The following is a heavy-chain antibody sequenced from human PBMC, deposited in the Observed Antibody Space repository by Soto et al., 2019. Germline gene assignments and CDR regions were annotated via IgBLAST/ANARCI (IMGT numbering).Heavy chain of an antibody. V-gene: IGHV3-33*01. J-gene: IGHJ6*02. Sequence: GGSLRLSCAASGFTFSSYGMHWVRQAPGKGLEWVAVIWYDGSNKYYADSVKGRFTISRDNSKNTLYLQMNSLRAEDTAVYYCARDLPPGIVGATTYYYYGMDVWGQGTTVTVSS. CDR1: GFTFSSYG. CDR2: IWYDGSNK. CDR3: ARDLPPGIVGATTYYYYGMDV. D-gene: IGHD1-26*01.